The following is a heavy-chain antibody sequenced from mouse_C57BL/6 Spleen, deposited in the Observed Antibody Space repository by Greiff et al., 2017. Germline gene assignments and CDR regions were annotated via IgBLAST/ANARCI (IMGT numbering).Heavy chain of an antibody. Sequence: DVKLVESGGGLVKPGGSLKLSCAVSGFTFSDYGMHWVRQAPEKGLEWVAYISSGSSTIYYADTGKGRFTISRDNAKNTLFLQMTSLRSEDTAMYYCATGSSYGAMDYWGQGTSGTVSS. CDR2: ISSGSSTI. D-gene: IGHD1-1*01. CDR3: ATGSSYGAMDY. CDR1: GFTFSDYG. J-gene: IGHJ4*01. V-gene: IGHV5-17*01.